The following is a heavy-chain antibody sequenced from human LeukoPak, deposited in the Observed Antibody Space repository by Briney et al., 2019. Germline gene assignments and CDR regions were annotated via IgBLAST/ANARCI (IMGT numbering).Heavy chain of an antibody. Sequence: PGESLKISCKGSGYSFTSYWIGWVRQMPGKGLEWMGIIYPGDSDTRYSPSFQGQVTTSADKSISTAYLQWSSLKASDTAMYYCARRPHYDILTGYSDLFYFDYWGQGTLVTVSS. D-gene: IGHD3-9*01. CDR3: ARRPHYDILTGYSDLFYFDY. CDR1: GYSFTSYW. J-gene: IGHJ4*02. CDR2: IYPGDSDT. V-gene: IGHV5-51*01.